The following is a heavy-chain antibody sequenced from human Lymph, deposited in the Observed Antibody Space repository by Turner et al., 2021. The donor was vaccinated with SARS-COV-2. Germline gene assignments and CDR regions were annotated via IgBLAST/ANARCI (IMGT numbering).Heavy chain of an antibody. CDR1: GYTFTSYD. CDR2: MNPNSGNT. V-gene: IGHV1-8*02. J-gene: IGHJ6*02. D-gene: IGHD1-26*01. CDR3: ARGRYSGGGMDV. Sequence: QVQLVQSGAEVKKPGATVKVASKAPGYTFTSYDINWVRQATGQGLEWRGWMNPNSGNTGYAQKFQGKVTMTRNTSISTAYMELSSLRSENTAVYYCARGRYSGGGMDVWGQGTTVTVSS.